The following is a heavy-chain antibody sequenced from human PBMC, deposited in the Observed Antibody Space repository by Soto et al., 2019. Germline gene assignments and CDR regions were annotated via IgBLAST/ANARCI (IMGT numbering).Heavy chain of an antibody. Sequence: VRQAPGKGLEWVSVIYSGGSTYYADSVKGRFTISRDNSKNTLYLQMNSLRAEDTAVYYCARDPIAAAAYDAFDIWGQGTMVTVSS. D-gene: IGHD6-13*01. CDR3: ARDPIAAAAYDAFDI. CDR2: IYSGGST. J-gene: IGHJ3*02. V-gene: IGHV3-53*01.